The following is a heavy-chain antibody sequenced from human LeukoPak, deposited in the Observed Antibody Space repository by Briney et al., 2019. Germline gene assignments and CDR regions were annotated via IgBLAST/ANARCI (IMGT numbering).Heavy chain of an antibody. CDR1: GFTFRSST. J-gene: IGHJ3*01. CDR2: ISGSGRLI. CDR3: ARDLQTGLAFDA. D-gene: IGHD7-27*01. V-gene: IGHV3-21*01. Sequence: GGSLRLSCAASGFTFRSSTMNWVRQAPGKAREWVSSISGSGRLIWYAGSVKGRFTISRDNVANSLFLQMTSLRVDDTAVYYCARDLQTGLAFDAWGQGTVVSVSS.